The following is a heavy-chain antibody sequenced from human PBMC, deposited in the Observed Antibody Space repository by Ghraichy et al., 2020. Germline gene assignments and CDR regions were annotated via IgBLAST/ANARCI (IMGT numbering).Heavy chain of an antibody. CDR2: IYTSGST. J-gene: IGHJ5*02. CDR3: ARDQGAAAGPPHWFDP. V-gene: IGHV4-4*07. Sequence: SETLSLTCTVSGGSISSYYWSWIRQPAGKGLEWIGRIYTSGSTNYNPSLKSRVTMSVDTSKNQFSLKLSSVTAADTAVYYCARDQGAAAGPPHWFDPWGQGTLVTVSS. D-gene: IGHD6-13*01. CDR1: GGSISSYY.